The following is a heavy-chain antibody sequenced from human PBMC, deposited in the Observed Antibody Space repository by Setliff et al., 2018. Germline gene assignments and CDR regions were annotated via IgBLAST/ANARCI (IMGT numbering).Heavy chain of an antibody. CDR2: IWNDGSSK. J-gene: IGHJ6*03. Sequence: GGSLRLSCVASGFTFSNYGMHWVRQAPGKGLEWVALIWNDGSSKFYGDSMKGRFTISRDNSKNTLYLQMLSLRVEDTAVYYCARDGRTRYYYYYMDVWGKGTTVTVSS. V-gene: IGHV3-33*01. CDR3: ARDGRTRYYYYYMDV. CDR1: GFTFSNYG.